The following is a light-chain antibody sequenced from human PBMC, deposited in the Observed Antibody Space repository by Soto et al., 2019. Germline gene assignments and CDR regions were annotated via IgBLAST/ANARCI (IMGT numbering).Light chain of an antibody. V-gene: IGKV1-39*01. J-gene: IGKJ3*01. Sequence: DIQMTQSPSSLSASVGDRVTITFRASQSISSYLNWYQQKPGKAPKLLIYAASSLQSGVPSRFSGRGSGTDFTLTISSLQPEDFATYYCQQSYSTPLTFGPGTKVDIK. CDR3: QQSYSTPLT. CDR1: QSISSY. CDR2: AAS.